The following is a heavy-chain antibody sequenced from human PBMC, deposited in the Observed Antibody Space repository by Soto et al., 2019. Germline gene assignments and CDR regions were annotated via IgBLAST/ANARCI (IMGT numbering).Heavy chain of an antibody. D-gene: IGHD5-12*01. V-gene: IGHV1-69*04. CDR3: AREGRALSTIVDAFDI. Sequence: QVQLVQSGAEVKRPGSSVKVSCKASGGTFSNYAVSWVRQAPGHGLEWMGRIIPILDVRNYAQKFQGRVTITADTSTRTAYMALSGLRSVDTAVYVCAREGRALSTIVDAFDISGQGTMVTVSS. J-gene: IGHJ3*02. CDR2: IIPILDVR. CDR1: GGTFSNYA.